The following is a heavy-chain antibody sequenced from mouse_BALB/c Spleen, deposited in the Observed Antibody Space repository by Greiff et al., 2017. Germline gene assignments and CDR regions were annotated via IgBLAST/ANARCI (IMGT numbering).Heavy chain of an antibody. Sequence: EVKVEESGAELVKPGASVKLSCTASGFNIKDTYMHWVKQRPEQGLEWIGRIDPANGNTKYDPKFQGKATITADTSSNTAYLQLSSLTSEDTAVYYCALYYYGSSSYAMDYWGQGTSVTVSS. CDR3: ALYYYGSSSYAMDY. J-gene: IGHJ4*01. D-gene: IGHD1-1*01. CDR2: IDPANGNT. V-gene: IGHV14-3*02. CDR1: GFNIKDTY.